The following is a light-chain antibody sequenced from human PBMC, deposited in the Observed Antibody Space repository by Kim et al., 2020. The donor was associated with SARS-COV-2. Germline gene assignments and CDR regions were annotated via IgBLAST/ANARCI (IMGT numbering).Light chain of an antibody. CDR1: NIGSKG. J-gene: IGLJ3*02. Sequence: SYELTQPPSVSVAPGKTARLTCGGNNIGSKGVHWCQQKPGQAPVLVIYYDSDRPSGIPERFSGSKSGNTATLTNKRVEAGDEADYFCQVGDVGHPVFGGGTQLTVL. CDR3: QVGDVGHPV. V-gene: IGLV3-21*04. CDR2: YDS.